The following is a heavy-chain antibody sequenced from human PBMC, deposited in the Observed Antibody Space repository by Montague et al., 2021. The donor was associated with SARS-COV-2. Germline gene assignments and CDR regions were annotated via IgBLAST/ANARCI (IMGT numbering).Heavy chain of an antibody. CDR1: GFSLSTSGMC. D-gene: IGHD4-23*01. CDR2: IYYSGST. CDR3: ARGLRWESWYFDL. J-gene: IGHJ2*01. Sequence: LVKPTQTLTLTCTFSGFSLSTSGMCVSWIRQPPGKGLEWIGYIYYSGSTYYNPSLKSRVTISVDTSKNQFSLKLSSVTAADTAVYYCARGLRWESWYFDLWGRGTLVTVSS. V-gene: IGHV4-30-4*01.